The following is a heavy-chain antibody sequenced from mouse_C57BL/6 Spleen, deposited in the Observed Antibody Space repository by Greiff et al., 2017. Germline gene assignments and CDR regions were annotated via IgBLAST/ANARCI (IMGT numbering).Heavy chain of an antibody. CDR2: IDTETGGT. Sequence: HVKLQQSGAELVRPGASVPLSCKASGYTFTDYEMHWVKQTPVHGLEWIGAIDTETGGTAYNQTFKGKAILTADKSSSTAYMERRSLTSENSAVYYCTTLWYVDVWGTGTTVTVSS. CDR1: GYTFTDYE. V-gene: IGHV1-15*01. J-gene: IGHJ1*03. CDR3: TTLWYVDV.